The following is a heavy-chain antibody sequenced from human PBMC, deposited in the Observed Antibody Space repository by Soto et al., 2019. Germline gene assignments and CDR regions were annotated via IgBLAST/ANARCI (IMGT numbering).Heavy chain of an antibody. Sequence: GESLKISCAASGFTFSIYAMSWVRQAPGKGLEWVSAISGSGTSTYYADSVKGRFTISRDNSRNRLYLLMHSLRVEDTAVYYCAKDIWMAVAGTASWGQGTLVTVSS. J-gene: IGHJ4*02. CDR1: GFTFSIYA. CDR2: ISGSGTST. CDR3: AKDIWMAVAGTAS. V-gene: IGHV3-23*01. D-gene: IGHD6-19*01.